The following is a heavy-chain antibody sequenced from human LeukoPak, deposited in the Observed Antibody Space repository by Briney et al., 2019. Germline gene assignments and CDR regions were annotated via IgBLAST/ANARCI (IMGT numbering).Heavy chain of an antibody. CDR1: GGSFRGYY. V-gene: IGHV4-34*01. D-gene: IGHD1-26*01. J-gene: IGHJ4*02. Sequence: SETLSLTCAVYGGSFRGYYWSWIRQPPWKGLEWIGEINHSGSTNYNPSLKSRVTISVDTSKNQFSLKLSSVTAADTAVYYCARWEGGSYYDFNYWGQGTLVTVSS. CDR3: ARWEGGSYYDFNY. CDR2: INHSGST.